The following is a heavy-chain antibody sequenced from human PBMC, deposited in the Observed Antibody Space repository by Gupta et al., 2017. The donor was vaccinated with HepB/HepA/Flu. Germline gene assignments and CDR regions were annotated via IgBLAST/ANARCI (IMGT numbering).Heavy chain of an antibody. CDR1: GYTFTDYG. J-gene: IGHJ4*02. CDR3: ARGGAAPGTDY. Sequence: QVQVVQSGAEIKRPGASVKVSCKTSGYTFTDYGITWVRQAPGQGLEWMGWINAYNGNTYEAQKFQGRVTMTTDTATSTAYMEMRKLRSDDRAVYYCARGGAAPGTDYWGQGTLLTVSS. CDR2: INAYNGNT. V-gene: IGHV1-18*01. D-gene: IGHD6-13*01.